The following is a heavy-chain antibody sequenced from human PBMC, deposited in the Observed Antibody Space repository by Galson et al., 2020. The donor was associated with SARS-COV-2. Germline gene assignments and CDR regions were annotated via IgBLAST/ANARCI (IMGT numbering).Heavy chain of an antibody. CDR3: ARDFRDSSGWYQPFDY. D-gene: IGHD6-19*01. CDR1: GYTFTSYG. V-gene: IGHV1-18*01. J-gene: IGHJ4*02. CDR2: ISAYNGNT. Sequence: ASVKVSCKASGYTFTSYGISWVRQAPGQGLEWMGWISAYNGNTNYAQKLQGRVTMTTDTSTSTAYMELRSLRSDDTAVYYCARDFRDSSGWYQPFDYWGQGTLVTVSS.